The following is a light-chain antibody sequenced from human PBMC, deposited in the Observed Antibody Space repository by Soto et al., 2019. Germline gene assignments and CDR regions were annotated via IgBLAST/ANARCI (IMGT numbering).Light chain of an antibody. V-gene: IGKV1-12*01. CDR2: AAS. CDR3: QQTRTFPPVP. J-gene: IGKJ5*01. Sequence: DLQMTQSPSSVSASGGDRVTITCRASQGISHWLAWYQLKPGKAPKLLIYAASTLHSGVPSRFSGSRLGTDFTLNISNLQPEYFSNYSCQQTRTFPPVPFGQGTRLDIK. CDR1: QGISHW.